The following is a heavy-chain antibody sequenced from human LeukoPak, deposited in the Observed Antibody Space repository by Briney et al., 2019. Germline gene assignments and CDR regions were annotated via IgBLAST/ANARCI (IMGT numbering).Heavy chain of an antibody. V-gene: IGHV4-34*01. CDR3: ARGRVTMVRGLTIDY. D-gene: IGHD3-10*01. CDR1: GGSFSGYY. Sequence: SETLSLTCAVYGGSFSGYYWSWIRQPPGKGLEWIGEINHSGSTNYNPSLKSRVTISVDTSKNQFSPKLSSVTAADTAVYYCARGRVTMVRGLTIDYWGQGTLVTVSS. CDR2: INHSGST. J-gene: IGHJ4*02.